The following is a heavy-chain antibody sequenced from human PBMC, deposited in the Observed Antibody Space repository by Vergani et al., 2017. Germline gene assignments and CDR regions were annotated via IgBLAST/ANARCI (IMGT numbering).Heavy chain of an antibody. Sequence: QVQLVVSGGGVVQPGRSLRLSCAASGFTFSSYGMHWVRQAPGKGLEWVAVIWYDGSNKSYEASVRGRFTISRDNSKNTVYLEMNSLRAEDTAVYYCARDSGVYCSSTSCYFDIWGQGTMVTVSS. CDR1: GFTFSSYG. CDR3: ARDSGVYCSSTSCYFDI. V-gene: IGHV3-33*01. D-gene: IGHD2-2*01. CDR2: IWYDGSNK. J-gene: IGHJ3*02.